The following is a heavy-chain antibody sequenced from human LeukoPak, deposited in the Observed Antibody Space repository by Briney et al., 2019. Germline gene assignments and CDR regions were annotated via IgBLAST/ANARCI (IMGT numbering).Heavy chain of an antibody. CDR3: ARGGNWKPWWFDP. CDR2: IDPSDSYT. Sequence: ESLKISCEGSGYSFTSYWISWVRQMPGKGPEWMGRIDPSDSYTNYSPSFQGHVTISADKSISTAYLQWSRLKASDTAMYYCARGGNWKPWWFDPWGQGTLVTVSS. V-gene: IGHV5-10-1*01. J-gene: IGHJ5*02. D-gene: IGHD1-1*01. CDR1: GYSFTSYW.